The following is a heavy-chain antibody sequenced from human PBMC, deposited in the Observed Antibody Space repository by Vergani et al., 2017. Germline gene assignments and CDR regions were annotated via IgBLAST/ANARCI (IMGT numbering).Heavy chain of an antibody. CDR2: IIPILGIA. D-gene: IGHD2-2*02. CDR1: GYTFSSYT. Sequence: QVQLVQSGAEVKKPGASVKVSCKASGYTFSSYTISWVRQAPGQGLEWMGRIIPILGIANYAQKFQGRVTITADKSTSTAYMELSSLRSEDTAVYYCATTPRYCSSTSCYTGFDPWGQGTLVTVSS. CDR3: ATTPRYCSSTSCYTGFDP. J-gene: IGHJ5*02. V-gene: IGHV1-69*09.